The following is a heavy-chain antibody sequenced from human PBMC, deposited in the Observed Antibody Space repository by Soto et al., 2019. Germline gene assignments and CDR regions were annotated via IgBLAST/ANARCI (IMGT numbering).Heavy chain of an antibody. CDR2: INHSGST. Sequence: SETLSLTCAVYGGSFSGYYWSWIRQPPGKGLEWIGEINHSGSTNHNPSLKSRVTISVDTSKSQFSLKMSSVTAADTAVYYCARARRRPTTTYYYGLDVWGQGTTVTVSS. CDR3: ARARRRPTTTYYYGLDV. CDR1: GGSFSGYY. D-gene: IGHD5-12*01. V-gene: IGHV4-34*01. J-gene: IGHJ6*02.